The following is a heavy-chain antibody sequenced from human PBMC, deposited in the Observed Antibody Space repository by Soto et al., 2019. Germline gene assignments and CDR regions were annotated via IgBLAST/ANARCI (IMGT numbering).Heavy chain of an antibody. J-gene: IGHJ5*02. CDR2: IIPIFGTA. Sequence: GASVKVSCKASGGTFSSYAISWVRQAPGQGLEWMGGIIPIFGTANYAQKFQGRVTITADEPTSTAYMELSSLRSEDTAVYYCARALVGATYNWFDPWGQGTLVTVSS. D-gene: IGHD1-26*01. CDR3: ARALVGATYNWFDP. CDR1: GGTFSSYA. V-gene: IGHV1-69*13.